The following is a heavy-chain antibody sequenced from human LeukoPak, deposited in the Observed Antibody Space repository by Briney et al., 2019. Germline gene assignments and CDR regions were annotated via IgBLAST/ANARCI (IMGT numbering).Heavy chain of an antibody. D-gene: IGHD3-10*01. J-gene: IGHJ5*02. CDR2: IYYSGST. V-gene: IGHV4-59*01. CDR3: ARGGSTSYREFLYNWFDP. Sequence: SETLSLTCTVSGGSISSYYWSWIRQPPGKGLEWVGYIYYSGSTNYNPSLKSRVAVSVDTSKNRFSLKLSSVTAADTAVYYCARGGSTSYREFLYNWFDPWGQGTLVTVSS. CDR1: GGSISSYY.